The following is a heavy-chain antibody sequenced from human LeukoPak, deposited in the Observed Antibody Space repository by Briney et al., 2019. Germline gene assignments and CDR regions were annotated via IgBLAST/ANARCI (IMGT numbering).Heavy chain of an antibody. J-gene: IGHJ5*02. CDR1: GGTFSSYA. CDR2: IIPIFGTA. Sequence: SVKVSCKASGGTFSSYAISWVRQAPGQGLEWMGGIIPIFGTANHAQKFQGRVTITADESTSTAYMELSSLRSEDTAVYYCASLQILLWFGELLYPQNWFDPWGQGTLVTVSS. D-gene: IGHD3-10*01. CDR3: ASLQILLWFGELLYPQNWFDP. V-gene: IGHV1-69*13.